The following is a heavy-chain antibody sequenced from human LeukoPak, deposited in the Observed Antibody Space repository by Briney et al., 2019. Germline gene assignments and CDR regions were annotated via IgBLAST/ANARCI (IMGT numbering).Heavy chain of an antibody. V-gene: IGHV3-23*01. CDR1: GFTFSSYA. J-gene: IGHJ3*02. Sequence: PGGSLRLSCAASGFTFSSYAMSWVRQAPGKGLEWVSAISGSGGSTYYADSVKGRFTISRDNSKNTLYLQMNSLRAEDTAVYSCAKTRVGVTTFDAFDIWGQGTMVTVSS. D-gene: IGHD2-21*02. CDR2: ISGSGGST. CDR3: AKTRVGVTTFDAFDI.